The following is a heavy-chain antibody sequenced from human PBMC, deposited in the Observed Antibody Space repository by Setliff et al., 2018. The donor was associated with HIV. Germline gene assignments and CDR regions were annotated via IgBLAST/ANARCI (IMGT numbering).Heavy chain of an antibody. V-gene: IGHV4-38-2*01. CDR1: GYSISSGYY. D-gene: IGHD6-19*01. Sequence: SETLSLTCAVSGYSISSGYYWGWIRQPPGKGLEWIGSFYHSGRTYYNPSLKSRVTISVDTSKNQFSLRLSSVTAADTAVYYCASSVAGSGPNWFDPWGQGTLVTVSS. J-gene: IGHJ5*02. CDR2: FYHSGRT. CDR3: ASSVAGSGPNWFDP.